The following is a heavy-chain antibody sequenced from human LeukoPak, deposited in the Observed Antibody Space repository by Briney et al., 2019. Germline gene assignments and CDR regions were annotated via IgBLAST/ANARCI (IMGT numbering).Heavy chain of an antibody. J-gene: IGHJ3*02. D-gene: IGHD6-19*01. CDR1: GGCISSSSYY. CDR2: IYYSGST. CDR3: ARVGSESGWYLVPLAFDI. V-gene: IGHV4-39*07. Sequence: SETLSLTCTVSGGCISSSSYYWGWIRQPPGKGLELIGSIYYSGSTYYNPSLKSRVTISVDTSKNQFSLKLSSVTAADTAVYYCARVGSESGWYLVPLAFDIWGQGTMVTVSS.